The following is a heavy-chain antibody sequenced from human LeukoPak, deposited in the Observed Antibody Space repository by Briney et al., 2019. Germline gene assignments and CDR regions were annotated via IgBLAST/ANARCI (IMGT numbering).Heavy chain of an antibody. CDR2: ISSSSSYI. V-gene: IGHV3-21*01. J-gene: IGHJ6*02. Sequence: KSGGSLRLSCAASGFTFSSYAMHWVRQAPGKGLEWVSSISSSSSYIYYADSVKGRFTISRDNAKNSLYLQMNSLRAEDTAVYYCARNGPYGMDVWGQGTTVTVSS. D-gene: IGHD2-8*01. CDR3: ARNGPYGMDV. CDR1: GFTFSSYA.